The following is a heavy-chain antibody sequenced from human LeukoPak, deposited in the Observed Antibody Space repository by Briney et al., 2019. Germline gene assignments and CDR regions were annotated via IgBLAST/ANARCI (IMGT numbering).Heavy chain of an antibody. CDR3: ATTGYCSGGSCRLYWSDP. J-gene: IGHJ5*02. CDR1: GYTLTELS. CDR2: FDPEDGET. Sequence: ASVKVSCKVSGYTLTELSMHWVRQAPGKGLEWMGGFDPEDGETIYAQKFQGRVTMTEDTSTDTAYMELSSLRSEDTAVYYCATTGYCSGGSCRLYWSDPWGQGTLVTVSS. D-gene: IGHD2-15*01. V-gene: IGHV1-24*01.